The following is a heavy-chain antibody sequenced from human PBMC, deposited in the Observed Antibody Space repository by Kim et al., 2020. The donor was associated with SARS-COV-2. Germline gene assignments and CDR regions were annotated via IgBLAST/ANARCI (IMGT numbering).Heavy chain of an antibody. Sequence: GRFTISRDNSKNTLYLQMNSLRAEDTAVYYCARVTVGFLEWLLPIDAFDIWGQGTMVTVSS. D-gene: IGHD3-3*01. CDR3: ARVTVGFLEWLLPIDAFDI. J-gene: IGHJ3*02. V-gene: IGHV3-66*01.